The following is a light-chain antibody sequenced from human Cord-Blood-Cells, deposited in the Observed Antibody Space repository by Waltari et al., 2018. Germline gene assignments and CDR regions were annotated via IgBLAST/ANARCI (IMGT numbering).Light chain of an antibody. V-gene: IGLV2-23*01. CDR2: EGS. CDR1: RSDIGSYNL. CDR3: CSYAGSSTYD. J-gene: IGLJ1*01. Sequence: QSALTQPPSVSGSPGQSITISCTGTRSDIGSYNLVSWYQQHPGKAPKLMIYEGSKRPSGVSNRFSGSKSGNTASLTISVLQAEDEADYYCCSYAGSSTYDFGTGAKVTVL.